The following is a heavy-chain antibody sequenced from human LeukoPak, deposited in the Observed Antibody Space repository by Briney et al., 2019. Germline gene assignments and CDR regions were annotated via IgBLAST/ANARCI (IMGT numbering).Heavy chain of an antibody. CDR2: IYYSGST. V-gene: IGHV4-59*01. J-gene: IGHJ4*02. D-gene: IGHD5-12*01. CDR1: GGSISSYY. CDR3: ARGGLYYSGYDYENYFDY. Sequence: KPSETLSLTCTVSGGSISSYYWSWIRQPPGKGLEWIGYIYYSGSTNYNPSLKSRVTISVDTSKNQFSLKLSSVTAAATAVYYCARGGLYYSGYDYENYFDYWGQGTLVTVSS.